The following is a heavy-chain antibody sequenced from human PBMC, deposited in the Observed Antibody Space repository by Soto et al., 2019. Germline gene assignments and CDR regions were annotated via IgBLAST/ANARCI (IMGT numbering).Heavy chain of an antibody. CDR2: IIPIFGTA. CDR3: ARDEEAAAGTRDTYGMDV. Sequence: SVKVSCKASGGTFSSYAISWVRQAPGQGLEWMGGIIPIFGTANYAQKFQDRVTITADESTSTAYMELSSLRSEDTAVYYCARDEEAAAGTRDTYGMDVWGQGTTVTVSS. J-gene: IGHJ6*02. V-gene: IGHV1-69*13. D-gene: IGHD6-13*01. CDR1: GGTFSSYA.